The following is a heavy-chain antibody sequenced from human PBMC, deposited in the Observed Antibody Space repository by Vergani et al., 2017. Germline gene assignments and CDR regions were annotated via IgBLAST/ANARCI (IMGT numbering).Heavy chain of an antibody. CDR2: IIPILGIA. V-gene: IGHV1-69*02. J-gene: IGHJ5*02. D-gene: IGHD2-15*01. CDR1: GGTFSSYT. Sequence: QVQLVQSGAEVKKPGSSVKVSCKASGGTFSSYTISWVRQAPGQGLEWMGRIIPILGIANYAQKFQGRVTITADKSTSTAYMELSSLGSEDTAVYYCARVPEVAATGWFDPWGQGTLVTVSS. CDR3: ARVPEVAATGWFDP.